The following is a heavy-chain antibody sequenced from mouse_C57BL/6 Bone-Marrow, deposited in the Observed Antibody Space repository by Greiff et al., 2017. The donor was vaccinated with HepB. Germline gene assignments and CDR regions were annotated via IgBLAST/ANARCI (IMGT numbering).Heavy chain of an antibody. Sequence: VQLVESGGGLVKPGGSLKLSCAASGFTFSSYAMSWVRQTPEKRLEWVATISDGGSYTYYPDNVKGRFTISRDNAKNNLYLQMSHLKSEDTAMYYWARGSTGTRFFAYWGQGTLVTVSA. V-gene: IGHV5-4*01. J-gene: IGHJ3*01. CDR2: ISDGGSYT. CDR1: GFTFSSYA. D-gene: IGHD4-1*02. CDR3: ARGSTGTRFFAY.